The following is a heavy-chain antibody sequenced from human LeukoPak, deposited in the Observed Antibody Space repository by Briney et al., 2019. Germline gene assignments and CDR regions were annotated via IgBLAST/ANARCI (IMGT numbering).Heavy chain of an antibody. CDR1: GFTFSSYW. V-gene: IGHV3-7*01. J-gene: IGHJ6*02. Sequence: ESGGSLRLSCAASGFTFSSYWMSWVRQAPGKGLEWVANIKQDGSEKYYVDSVKGRFTISRDNAKNSLYLQMNSLRAEDTAVYYCARDVMVRGSPPYYGMDVWGQGTTVTVSS. CDR2: IKQDGSEK. CDR3: ARDVMVRGSPPYYGMDV. D-gene: IGHD3-10*01.